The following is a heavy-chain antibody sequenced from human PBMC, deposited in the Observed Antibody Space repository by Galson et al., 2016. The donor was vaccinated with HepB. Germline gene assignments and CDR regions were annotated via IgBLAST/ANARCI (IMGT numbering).Heavy chain of an antibody. CDR1: GTSITSAAYY. J-gene: IGHJ3*01. CDR2: IHHTGTS. CDR3: ARTSRAYNSNAFDL. V-gene: IGHV4-31*11. Sequence: TLSLTCAVSGTSITSAAYYWSWIRQHPGRGLEWIAYIHHTGTSQHNPFLKSRITISLDTSKNQFSLKLISVNVADTALYYCARTSRAYNSNAFDLWGQGTLVTVSS. D-gene: IGHD5-24*01.